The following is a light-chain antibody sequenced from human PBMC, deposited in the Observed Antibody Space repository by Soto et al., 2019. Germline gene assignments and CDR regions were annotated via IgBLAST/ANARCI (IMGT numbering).Light chain of an antibody. V-gene: IGKV3-15*01. J-gene: IGKJ1*01. Sequence: EIVMTQSPATLSVSPGERATLSCRASQSVSSNLAWYQQKPGQAPRLLIYGASTRATGVPARISGSGSGTEFALTISSLQSEDFALYYCQQYTSWPRTFGQGTKVEIK. CDR1: QSVSSN. CDR2: GAS. CDR3: QQYTSWPRT.